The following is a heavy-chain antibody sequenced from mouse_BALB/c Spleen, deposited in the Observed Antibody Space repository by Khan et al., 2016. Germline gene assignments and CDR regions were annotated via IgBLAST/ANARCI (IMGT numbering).Heavy chain of an antibody. V-gene: IGHV14-3*02. J-gene: IGHJ3*01. Sequence: VQLQQSGAELVKPGASVKLSCTASGFNIKDTYMHWVKQRPEQGLEWIGRIDPANGNTKYDPKFQGKATITADTSSNTAYLQLSSLTSEDTAVYCWARSPYDYDVGFAYWGQGTLVTVSA. CDR1: GFNIKDTY. CDR2: IDPANGNT. D-gene: IGHD2-4*01. CDR3: ARSPYDYDVGFAY.